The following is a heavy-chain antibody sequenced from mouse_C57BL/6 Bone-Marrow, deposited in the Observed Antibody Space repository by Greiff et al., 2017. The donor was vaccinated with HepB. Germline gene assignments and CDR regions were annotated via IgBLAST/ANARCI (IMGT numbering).Heavy chain of an antibody. CDR1: GFTFSSYG. D-gene: IGHD1-1*01. J-gene: IGHJ4*01. CDR2: ISGGGSYT. Sequence: EVKLMESGGDLVKPGGSLKLSCAASGFTFSSYGMSWVRQTPDKRLEWVATISGGGSYTYYPDSVKGRFTISRDNAKNTLYLQMSSLKSEDTAMYYCARPGSSYPYYYAMDYWGQGTSVTVSS. V-gene: IGHV5-6*01. CDR3: ARPGSSYPYYYAMDY.